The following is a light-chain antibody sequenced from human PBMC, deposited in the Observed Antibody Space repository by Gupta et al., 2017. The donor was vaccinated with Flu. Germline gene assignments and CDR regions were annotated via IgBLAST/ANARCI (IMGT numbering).Light chain of an antibody. V-gene: IGLV2-8*01. CDR1: SSDIGTYNY. Sequence: SCPGTSSDIGTYNYVSWYQQHPLKAPRLIIYEVNKRPSGVPDRFSVSKSGNAASLTVSGLLTEDEADYYCPSFAGSNRRWVFGGLTSLTLL. J-gene: IGLJ3*02. CDR3: PSFAGSNRRWV. CDR2: EVN.